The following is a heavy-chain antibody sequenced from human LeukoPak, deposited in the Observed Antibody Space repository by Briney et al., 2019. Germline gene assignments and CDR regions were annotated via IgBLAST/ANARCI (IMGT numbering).Heavy chain of an antibody. V-gene: IGHV4-34*01. D-gene: IGHD2-2*02. Sequence: PSETLSLTCVVYGGSFSGYYWSWIRRPPGKGLEWIGEINHSGSTNYNPSLKSRVTISVDTSKNQFSLKLSSVTAADTAVYYCARWVGYCSSTSCYMDYWGQGTLVTVSS. CDR3: ARWVGYCSSTSCYMDY. CDR2: INHSGST. CDR1: GGSFSGYY. J-gene: IGHJ4*02.